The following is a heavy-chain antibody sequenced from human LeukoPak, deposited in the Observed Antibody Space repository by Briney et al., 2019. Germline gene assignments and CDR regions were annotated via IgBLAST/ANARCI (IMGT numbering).Heavy chain of an antibody. J-gene: IGHJ4*02. CDR2: ISYVGGNT. CDR1: GFTFSDYG. D-gene: IGHD3-10*01. Sequence: GGSLRLSCAASGFTFSDYGMRWVRQAPGKGLEWVALISYVGGNTFNADSERDGFTISRDNSKNTLFLQMNSLRIEDTAVYYCAKVFEVRGARRPKDYWGQGTLVIVSS. CDR3: AKVFEVRGARRPKDY. V-gene: IGHV3-30*18.